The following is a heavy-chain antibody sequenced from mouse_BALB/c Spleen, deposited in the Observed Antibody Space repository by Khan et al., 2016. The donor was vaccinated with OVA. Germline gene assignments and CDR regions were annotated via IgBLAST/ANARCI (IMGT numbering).Heavy chain of an antibody. J-gene: IGHJ3*01. D-gene: IGHD2-4*01. CDR1: GYKFTDYV. CDR2: IYPGSGTT. Sequence: QVQLKQSGPELVKPGASVEMSCKASGYKFTDYVISWVKQRTGQGLEWIGDIYPGSGTTRYNERFEGKATLTADKSSNTAYMQFRSLTSEDSAVYFCARSYDDDGAGFVNWGQGTLVTVSA. CDR3: ARSYDDDGAGFVN. V-gene: IGHV1-77*01.